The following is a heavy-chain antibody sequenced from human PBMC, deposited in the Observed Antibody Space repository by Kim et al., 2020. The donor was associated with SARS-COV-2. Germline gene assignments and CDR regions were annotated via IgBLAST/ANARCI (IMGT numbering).Heavy chain of an antibody. V-gene: IGHV1-3*01. CDR1: GYTFTSYA. J-gene: IGHJ3*02. CDR3: ARGQIVVVPAVHDAFDI. Sequence: ASVKVSCKASGYTFTSYAMHWVRQAPGQRLEWMGWINAGNGNTKYSQKLQGRVTITRDTSASTAYMELSSLRSEDTAVYYCARGQIVVVPAVHDAFDIWGQGTMVTVSS. CDR2: INAGNGNT. D-gene: IGHD2-2*01.